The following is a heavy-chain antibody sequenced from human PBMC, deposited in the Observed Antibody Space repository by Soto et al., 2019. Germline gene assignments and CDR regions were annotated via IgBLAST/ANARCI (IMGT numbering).Heavy chain of an antibody. CDR2: INQSGST. Sequence: QVQLQQWGAGLLKPSETLSLTCAVYGGSLSGYYWSWIRQSPGKGLEWIGEINQSGSTNYNPSLKSRVPISEATSKNQFSLRLNSVTAADTAVYYCARLYDILTGYYWFDPWGQGALVTVSS. J-gene: IGHJ5*02. CDR3: ARLYDILTGYYWFDP. CDR1: GGSLSGYY. V-gene: IGHV4-34*01. D-gene: IGHD3-9*01.